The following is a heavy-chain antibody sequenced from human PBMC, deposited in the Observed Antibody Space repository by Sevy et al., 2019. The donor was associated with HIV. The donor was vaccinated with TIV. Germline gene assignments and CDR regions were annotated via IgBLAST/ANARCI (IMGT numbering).Heavy chain of an antibody. CDR3: AKDLSSFRKWELLSAYYYYGMDV. CDR1: GFTFSSYG. CDR2: ISYDGSNK. V-gene: IGHV3-30*18. Sequence: GGSLRLSCAASGFTFSSYGMHWVRQAPGKGLEWVAVISYDGSNKYYADSVKGRFTISRDNSKNTLYLQMNSLRAEDTAVYYCAKDLSSFRKWELLSAYYYYGMDVWGQGTTVTVSS. J-gene: IGHJ6*02. D-gene: IGHD1-26*01.